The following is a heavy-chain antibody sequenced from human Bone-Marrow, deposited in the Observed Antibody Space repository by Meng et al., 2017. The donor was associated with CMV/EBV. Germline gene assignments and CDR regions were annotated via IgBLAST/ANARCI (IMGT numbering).Heavy chain of an antibody. CDR2: ISYDGSNK. V-gene: IGHV3-30*04. CDR3: ARERVHGSGWAEAALDY. CDR1: GFTFSSYA. D-gene: IGHD6-19*01. Sequence: GESLKISCAASGFTFSSYAMHWVRQAPGKGLEWVAVISYDGSNKYYADAVKGRFTISRDKSKNTRYLQMNSLRAENTAVYYWARERVHGSGWAEAALDYWGQGTRVTVSS. J-gene: IGHJ4*02.